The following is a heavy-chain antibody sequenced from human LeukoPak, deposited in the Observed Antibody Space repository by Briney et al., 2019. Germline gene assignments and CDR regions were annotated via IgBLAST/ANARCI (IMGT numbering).Heavy chain of an antibody. CDR3: ARDGSSWDYWFDP. Sequence: PGGSLRLSCAASGFTFSSYSMNWVRQAPGKGLEWVSSISSSSSYIYYADSVKGRFTISRDNAKNSLYLQMNSLRAEDTAVYYCARDGSSWDYWFDPWGQGTLVTVSS. CDR2: ISSSSSYI. J-gene: IGHJ5*02. D-gene: IGHD6-13*01. V-gene: IGHV3-21*01. CDR1: GFTFSSYS.